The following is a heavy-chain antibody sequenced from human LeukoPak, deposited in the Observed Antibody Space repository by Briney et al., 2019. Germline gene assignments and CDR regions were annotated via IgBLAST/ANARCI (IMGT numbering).Heavy chain of an antibody. Sequence: SETLSLTCTVSGGSISSGSYYWSWIRQPAGKGLEWIGRIYTSGSTNYNPSLKSRVTMSVDTSKNQFSLKLSSVTAADTAVYYCARGGRDAFDIWGQGTMVTVSS. CDR3: ARGGRDAFDI. CDR2: IYTSGST. V-gene: IGHV4-61*02. CDR1: GGSISSGSYY. D-gene: IGHD1-26*01. J-gene: IGHJ3*02.